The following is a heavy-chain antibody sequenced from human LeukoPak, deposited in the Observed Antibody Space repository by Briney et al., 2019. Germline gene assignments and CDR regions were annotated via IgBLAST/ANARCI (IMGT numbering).Heavy chain of an antibody. J-gene: IGHJ4*02. D-gene: IGHD5-18*01. CDR2: INWNGGST. V-gene: IGHV3-20*04. CDR3: ARVQKRSDNYGSHYYFDY. CDR1: GFTFDDYG. Sequence: PGGSLRLSCAASGFTFDDYGLSWVRQAPGKGLEWVSGINWNGGSTGYADSVKGRFTISRDNAKKSLYLQMHSLRAEDTAFYYCARVQKRSDNYGSHYYFDYWGQGTLVTVSS.